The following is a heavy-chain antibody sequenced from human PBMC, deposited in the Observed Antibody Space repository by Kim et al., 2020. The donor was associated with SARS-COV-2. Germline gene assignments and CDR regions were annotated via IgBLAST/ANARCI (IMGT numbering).Heavy chain of an antibody. V-gene: IGHV3-74*01. D-gene: IGHD1-26*01. Sequence: VKGRFTVSRDNAKNTLYLQMNSLRAEDTGVYYCVRGSRGGWEPNHLDAFDIWGQGTLVSASS. CDR3: VRGSRGGWEPNHLDAFDI. J-gene: IGHJ3*02.